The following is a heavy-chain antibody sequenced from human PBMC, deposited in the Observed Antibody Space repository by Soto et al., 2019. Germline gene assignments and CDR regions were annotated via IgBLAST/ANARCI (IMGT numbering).Heavy chain of an antibody. Sequence: EVQLLESGGGLVQPGGSLRLSCAASGFTFSSYAMSWVRQAPGKGLEWVSAISGSGVSTYYADSVKGRFTISRDNSKNTLSLQMHSLRAEGTAVYYCATEHHYSSSWSDFDYWGQGTLVTVSS. J-gene: IGHJ4*02. CDR2: ISGSGVST. D-gene: IGHD6-13*01. CDR3: ATEHHYSSSWSDFDY. V-gene: IGHV3-23*01. CDR1: GFTFSSYA.